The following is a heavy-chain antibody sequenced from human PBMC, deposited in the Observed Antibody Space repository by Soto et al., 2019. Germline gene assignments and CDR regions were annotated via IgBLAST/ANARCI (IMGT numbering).Heavy chain of an antibody. J-gene: IGHJ4*02. V-gene: IGHV4-59*01. CDR1: GGSFSGYY. CDR3: ARVYSSGWKYYFDY. CDR2: IYYSGST. Sequence: SETLSLTCAVYGGSFSGYYWSWIRQPPGKGLEWIGYIYYSGSTNYNPSLKSRVTISVDTSKNQFSLKLSSVTAADTAVYYCARVYSSGWKYYFDYWGQGTLVTVSS. D-gene: IGHD6-19*01.